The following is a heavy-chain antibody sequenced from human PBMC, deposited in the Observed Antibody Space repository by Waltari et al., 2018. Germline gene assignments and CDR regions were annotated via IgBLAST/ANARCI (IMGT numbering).Heavy chain of an antibody. Sequence: VQLVQSGAEVKKPGESLRISCRDSGYGFDSYWLAWVRQSPGKGLVWMGHIYPGDSDTRYNPSFQGQVTISADKSVTTVYLQWSSLKTSDSGIYYCARRFMTGEGLTLNWLDPWGQGTLVTVSS. CDR1: GYGFDSYW. V-gene: IGHV5-51*01. CDR2: IYPGDSDT. J-gene: IGHJ5*02. D-gene: IGHD3-16*01. CDR3: ARRFMTGEGLTLNWLDP.